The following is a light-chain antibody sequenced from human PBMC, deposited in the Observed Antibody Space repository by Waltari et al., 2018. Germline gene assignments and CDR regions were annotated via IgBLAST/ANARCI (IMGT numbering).Light chain of an antibody. Sequence: IVLTKSPGTLYLSPGEGATLSCRASQSISRYLAWYQQKPGQAPRLLIYAASSRATGIPDRFSGSGSGTDFSLTISRLEPEDFAVYYCQNHERLPAMFGQGTKVEIK. CDR2: AAS. CDR3: QNHERLPAM. CDR1: QSISRY. J-gene: IGKJ1*01. V-gene: IGKV3-20*01.